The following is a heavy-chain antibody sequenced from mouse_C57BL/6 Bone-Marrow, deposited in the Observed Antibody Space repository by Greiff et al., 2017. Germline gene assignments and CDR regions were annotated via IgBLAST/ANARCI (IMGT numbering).Heavy chain of an antibody. CDR2: INYDGSST. D-gene: IGHD2-5*01. V-gene: IGHV5-16*01. CDR3: ARVYSNYDYYAMDY. CDR1: GFTFSDYY. J-gene: IGHJ4*01. Sequence: EVKLVESEGGLVQPGSSMKLSCTASGFTFSDYYMAWVRQVPEKGLEWVANINYDGSSTYYLDSLKSRFIISRDNAKNILYLQMSSLKSEDTATYYCARVYSNYDYYAMDYWGQGTSVTVSS.